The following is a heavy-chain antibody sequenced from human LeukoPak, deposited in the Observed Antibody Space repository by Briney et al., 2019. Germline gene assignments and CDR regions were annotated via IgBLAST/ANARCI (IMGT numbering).Heavy chain of an antibody. CDR2: IIPIFGTA. CDR1: GGTFSSYA. V-gene: IGHV1-69*05. Sequence: SVKVSCKASGGTFSSYAISWVRQAPGQGLEWMGGIIPIFGTANYAQKFQGRVTITTDESTSTAYMELNSLRAEDTAVYYCARDGVSDILTGYYPWYYYGMDVWGQGTTVTVSS. CDR3: ARDGVSDILTGYYPWYYYGMDV. J-gene: IGHJ6*02. D-gene: IGHD3-9*01.